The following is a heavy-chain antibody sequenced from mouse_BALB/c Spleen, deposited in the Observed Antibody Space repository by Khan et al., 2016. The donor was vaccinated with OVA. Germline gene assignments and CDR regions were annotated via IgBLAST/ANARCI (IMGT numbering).Heavy chain of an antibody. V-gene: IGHV2-6*02. CDR1: GFSLTSYG. Sequence: QVQLKESGPGLVVPSQSLSITCTVSGFSLTSYGVHWVRQPPGKGLEWLVVIWSDGSTNYYSVLKSRLSISKDNSKSQVFLKMNSLQTDDTAIYYCARWFDGYSSLYAMDYWGQGTSVTVSS. CDR3: ARWFDGYSSLYAMDY. J-gene: IGHJ4*01. CDR2: IWSDGST. D-gene: IGHD2-3*01.